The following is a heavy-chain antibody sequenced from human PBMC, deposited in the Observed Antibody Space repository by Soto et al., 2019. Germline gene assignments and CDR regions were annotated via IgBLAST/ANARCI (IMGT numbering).Heavy chain of an antibody. V-gene: IGHV3-33*01. Sequence: PGGSLRLSCAASGFTFSSYGMHWVRQAPGKGLEWVAVIWYDGSNKYYADSVKGRFTISRDNSKNTLYLQMNSLRAEDTAVYYCARASVVITLWYFDYWGQGTLVTVSS. CDR1: GFTFSSYG. CDR3: ARASVVITLWYFDY. D-gene: IGHD3-22*01. CDR2: IWYDGSNK. J-gene: IGHJ4*02.